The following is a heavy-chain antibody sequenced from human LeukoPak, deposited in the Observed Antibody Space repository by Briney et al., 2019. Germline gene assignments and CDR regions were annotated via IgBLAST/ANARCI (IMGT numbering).Heavy chain of an antibody. Sequence: GGSLRLSCAASGFTFSSYSMNWVRQAPGKGLEWVSSISSSSSYIYYADSVKGRFTISRDNAKNSLYLQMNSLRAEDTAVYHCARGRGNQEYYFDYWGQGTLVTVSS. CDR1: GFTFSSYS. J-gene: IGHJ4*02. CDR3: ARGRGNQEYYFDY. CDR2: ISSSSSYI. D-gene: IGHD4-23*01. V-gene: IGHV3-21*01.